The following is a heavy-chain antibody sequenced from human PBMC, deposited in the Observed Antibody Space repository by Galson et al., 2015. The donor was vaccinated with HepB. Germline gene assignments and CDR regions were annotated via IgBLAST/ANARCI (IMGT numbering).Heavy chain of an antibody. V-gene: IGHV3-33*01. CDR1: GFSFSTYG. Sequence: SLRLSCAASGFSFSTYGMHWVRQAPGKGLEWVAVIWYDGSNKYYADSVKGRFTISRDNSKNTLYLQMNSLRAEDTAVYYCAREGDIAMVISPGHMDVWGQGTTVTVSS. D-gene: IGHD5-18*01. CDR2: IWYDGSNK. J-gene: IGHJ6*02. CDR3: AREGDIAMVISPGHMDV.